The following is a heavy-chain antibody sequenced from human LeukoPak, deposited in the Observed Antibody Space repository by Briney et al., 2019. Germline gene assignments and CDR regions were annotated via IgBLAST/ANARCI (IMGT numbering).Heavy chain of an antibody. Sequence: GGSLRLSCADSQFTFNGSWVNWVPQAPGKGVEWVDNMDPTGSQKRYVGYERGRFTISKDNPGASLYLGLHSLRAEVTAIYCCAIWTSGNYWGQGTLVTVSS. CDR3: AIWTSGNY. D-gene: IGHD1-1*01. CDR2: MDPTGSQK. V-gene: IGHV3-7*01. J-gene: IGHJ4*02. CDR1: QFTFNGSW.